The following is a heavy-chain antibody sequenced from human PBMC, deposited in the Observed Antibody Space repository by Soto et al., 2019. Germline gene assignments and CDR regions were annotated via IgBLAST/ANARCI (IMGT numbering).Heavy chain of an antibody. CDR1: GFTFSSHA. J-gene: IGHJ6*03. Sequence: EVQLLESGGGLVQPGGSLRLSCAASGFTFSSHAMTWVRQVPGKGLEWVSTITASGDDTFYADSVKGRFTISRDNSENTVFLQMSSLRAADTAAYYCAKDGDSVKWYYYMDVWGKGTTVTVSS. V-gene: IGHV3-23*01. D-gene: IGHD2-8*01. CDR2: ITASGDDT. CDR3: AKDGDSVKWYYYMDV.